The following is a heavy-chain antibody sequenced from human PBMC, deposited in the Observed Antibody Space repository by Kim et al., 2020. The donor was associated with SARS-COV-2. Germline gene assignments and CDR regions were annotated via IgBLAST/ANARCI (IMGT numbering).Heavy chain of an antibody. CDR2: DGSKK. CDR3: ARAHDYDY. Sequence: DGSKKNYADSVKGRFTISRDNSKNTLYLQRNSLRAEDTAVYYCARAHDYDYWGQGTLVTVSS. D-gene: IGHD4-17*01. V-gene: IGHV3-30*01. J-gene: IGHJ4*02.